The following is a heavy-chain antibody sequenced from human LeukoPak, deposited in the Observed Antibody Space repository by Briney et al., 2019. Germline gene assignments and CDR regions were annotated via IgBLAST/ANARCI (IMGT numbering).Heavy chain of an antibody. Sequence: SETLSLTCTVSGGSISSYYWTWIQQPAGKGRECIGRIYTSGSTNYNPSLKSRVTMSVDTSKNQFSLKLSPVTAADPAVYYCARATFGYFDYWGQGTLVTVSS. V-gene: IGHV4-4*07. D-gene: IGHD3-16*01. CDR3: ARATFGYFDY. CDR1: GGSISSYY. J-gene: IGHJ4*02. CDR2: IYTSGST.